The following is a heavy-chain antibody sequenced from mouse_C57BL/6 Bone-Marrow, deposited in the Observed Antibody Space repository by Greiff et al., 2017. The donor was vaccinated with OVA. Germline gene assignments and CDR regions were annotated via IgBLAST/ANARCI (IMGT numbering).Heavy chain of an antibody. V-gene: IGHV1-69*01. J-gene: IGHJ3*01. CDR2: IDPSDSYT. CDR3: ARGNYYDYSSWFAY. D-gene: IGHD2-4*01. Sequence: VQLQQSGAELVMPGASVKLSCKASGYTFTSYWMHWVKQRPGQGLEWIGEIDPSDSYTNYNQKFKGKSTLTVDKSSSTAYMQLSSLTSEDSAVYYCARGNYYDYSSWFAYWGQGTLVTVSA. CDR1: GYTFTSYW.